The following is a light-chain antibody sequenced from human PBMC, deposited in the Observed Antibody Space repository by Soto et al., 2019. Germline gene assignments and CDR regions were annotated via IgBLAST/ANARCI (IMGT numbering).Light chain of an antibody. V-gene: IGLV2-14*01. CDR1: SGYVGAYDY. CDR3: ASHTTSDTRV. Sequence: QSALTQPASVSGSPGQSIAISCTGTSGYVGAYDYVSWYQHHPDKAPKLMIYEVSNRPSGVSDRFSGSKSVYTATLTISGLQAEDEADYYCASHTTSDTRVFGTGTKLTVL. J-gene: IGLJ1*01. CDR2: EVS.